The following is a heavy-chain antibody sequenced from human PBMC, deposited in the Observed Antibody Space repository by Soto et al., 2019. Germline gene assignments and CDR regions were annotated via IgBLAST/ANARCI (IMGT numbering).Heavy chain of an antibody. CDR1: GGSISRGGDY. J-gene: IGHJ5*02. D-gene: IGHD2-15*01. Sequence: PSETLSLTCTVSGGSISRGGDYWSWIRQHPGKGLEWIGYIYYSGSTYYNPSLKSRVTISVDTSKNQFSLKLSSVTAADTAVYYCARVLSGVVVVAANVPWFDPWGPGTLVTVSA. CDR2: IYYSGST. CDR3: ARVLSGVVVVAANVPWFDP. V-gene: IGHV4-31*03.